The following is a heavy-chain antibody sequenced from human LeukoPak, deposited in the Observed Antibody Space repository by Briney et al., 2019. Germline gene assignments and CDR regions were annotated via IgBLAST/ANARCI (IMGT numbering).Heavy chain of an antibody. CDR2: INPNSGGT. Sequence: ASVKVSCKASGYTFTDYYIHWVRQAPGQGLEWMGWINPNSGGTNYAQNFQGRVTLTRDTSISTAYMELSTLRSDDTAVYYCARAWEYRAFDCWGQGTLVTVSS. V-gene: IGHV1-2*02. J-gene: IGHJ4*02. CDR1: GYTFTDYY. D-gene: IGHD1-26*01. CDR3: ARAWEYRAFDC.